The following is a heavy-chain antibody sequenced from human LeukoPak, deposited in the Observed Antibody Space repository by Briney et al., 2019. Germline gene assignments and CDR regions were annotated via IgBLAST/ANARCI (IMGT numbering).Heavy chain of an antibody. CDR1: GFTFSSYG. Sequence: GGTLRLSCAASGFTFSSYGMSWVRQAPGKGLEWVSAISGSGGSTYYADSVKGRFTISRDKSKNTLYLQMNSLRAEDTAVYYCARGPRSGWFIFDYWGQGTLVTVSS. CDR2: ISGSGGST. V-gene: IGHV3-23*01. CDR3: ARGPRSGWFIFDY. J-gene: IGHJ4*02. D-gene: IGHD6-19*01.